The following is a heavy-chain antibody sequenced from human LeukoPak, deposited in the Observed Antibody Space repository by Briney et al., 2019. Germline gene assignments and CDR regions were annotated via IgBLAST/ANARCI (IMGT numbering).Heavy chain of an antibody. CDR3: ARGGNGTDLPDY. Sequence: SVKVSCKASGGTFSSYAISWVRQAPGQGLEWMGGIIPIFGTANYAQKFQGRVTITADESTSTAYMELSSLRSEDTAVYYCARGGNGTDLPDYWGQGTLVTVSS. J-gene: IGHJ4*02. CDR1: GGTFSSYA. CDR2: IIPIFGTA. D-gene: IGHD1-1*01. V-gene: IGHV1-69*13.